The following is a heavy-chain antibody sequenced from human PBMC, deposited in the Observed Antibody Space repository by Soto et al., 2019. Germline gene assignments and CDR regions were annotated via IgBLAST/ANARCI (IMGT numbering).Heavy chain of an antibody. CDR1: GGTFSSYA. CDR2: IIPIFGTA. CDR3: ARGRSLSLRFLEWLPSDYFDY. V-gene: IGHV1-69*13. J-gene: IGHJ4*02. Sequence: ASVKVSCKASGGTFSSYAISWVRQAPGQGLEWKGGIIPIFGTANYAQKFQGRVTITADESTSTAYMELSSLRSEDTAVYYCARGRSLSLRFLEWLPSDYFDYWGQGTLVTSPQ. D-gene: IGHD3-3*01.